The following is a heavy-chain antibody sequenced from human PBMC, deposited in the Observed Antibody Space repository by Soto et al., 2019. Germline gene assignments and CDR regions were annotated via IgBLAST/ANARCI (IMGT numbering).Heavy chain of an antibody. V-gene: IGHV3-74*01. J-gene: IGHJ6*02. Sequence: GGSLRLSCAASGFTFSSYWMHWVRQAPGKGLVWVSRINSDGSSTSYADSVKGRFTISRDNAKNTLYLQMNGLRAEDTAVYYCARNGIGNYYGMDVWGQGTTVTVSS. CDR1: GFTFSSYW. CDR2: INSDGSST. CDR3: ARNGIGNYYGMDV. D-gene: IGHD1-26*01.